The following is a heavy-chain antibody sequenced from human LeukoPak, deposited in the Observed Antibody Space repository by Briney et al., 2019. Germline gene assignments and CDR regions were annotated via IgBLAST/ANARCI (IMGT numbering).Heavy chain of an antibody. CDR2: ISYDGSNK. D-gene: IGHD6-19*01. V-gene: IGHV3-30*18. CDR1: GFTFSSYG. Sequence: GGSLRLSCAASGFTFSSYGMHWVRQAPGKGLEWVAVISYDGSNKYYADSVKGRFTISRDNSKNTLYLQMNSLRAEDTAVYYCAKERYSSGWLFDYWGQGTLVTVSS. J-gene: IGHJ4*02. CDR3: AKERYSSGWLFDY.